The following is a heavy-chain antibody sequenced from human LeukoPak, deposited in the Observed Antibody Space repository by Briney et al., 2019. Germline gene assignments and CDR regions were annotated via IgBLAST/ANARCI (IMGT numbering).Heavy chain of an antibody. V-gene: IGHV3-20*04. CDR3: VPTLGAAGTLFDF. CDR2: FNWNADST. Sequence: GGSLRLSCAVSASTLDVYGMRWVRQAPGKGLEWVSRFNWNADSTGYTDSVNGRFTISRDNAKNSLYLEMNSLRVEDTAFYYCVPTLGAAGTLFDFWGQGTLVTVS. CDR1: ASTLDVYG. D-gene: IGHD6-13*01. J-gene: IGHJ4*02.